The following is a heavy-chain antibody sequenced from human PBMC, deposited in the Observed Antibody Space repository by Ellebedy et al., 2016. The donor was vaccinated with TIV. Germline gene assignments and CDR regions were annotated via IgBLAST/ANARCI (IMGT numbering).Heavy chain of an antibody. V-gene: IGHV4-39*07. D-gene: IGHD3-10*01. Sequence: SETLSLXXTVSGGSISSGSYYWTWIRQPPGKGPEWIGSIYSSGSTNYNPSLKSRVTLSVDTSKNQFSLTLTSVTAANTAVYYCAGGDYHGSISYLRSWGQGTLVTVSS. J-gene: IGHJ5*02. CDR2: IYSSGST. CDR1: GGSISSGSYY. CDR3: AGGDYHGSISYLRS.